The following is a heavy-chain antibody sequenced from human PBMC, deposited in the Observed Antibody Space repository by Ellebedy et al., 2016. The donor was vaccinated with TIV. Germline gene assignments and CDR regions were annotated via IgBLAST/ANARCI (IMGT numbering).Heavy chain of an antibody. J-gene: IGHJ6*02. V-gene: IGHV1-8*01. CDR3: ARGGDSSSWYSGMYYYYYGMDV. CDR1: GYTFTSYD. D-gene: IGHD6-13*01. Sequence: ASVKVSCXASGYTFTSYDINWVRQATGQGLEWMGWMNPNSGNTGYAQKFQGRVTMTRNTSISTAYMELSSLRSEDTAVYYCARGGDSSSWYSGMYYYYYGMDVWGQGTTVTVSS. CDR2: MNPNSGNT.